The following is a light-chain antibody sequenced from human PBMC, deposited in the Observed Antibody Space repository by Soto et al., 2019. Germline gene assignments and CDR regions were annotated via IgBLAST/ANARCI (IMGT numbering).Light chain of an antibody. CDR2: DAS. Sequence: DIQMTQSPSTLSASVGDRVTITCRASQSISSWLAWYQQKPGKAPKLLIYDASSLDSGVPSRFSGSGSGTEVTLPISSLQPDDFATYYCQQYNSYSPYTFGQGTKLEIK. V-gene: IGKV1-5*01. CDR3: QQYNSYSPYT. CDR1: QSISSW. J-gene: IGKJ2*01.